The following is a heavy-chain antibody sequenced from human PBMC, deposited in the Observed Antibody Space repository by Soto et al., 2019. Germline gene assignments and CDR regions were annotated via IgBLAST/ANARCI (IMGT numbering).Heavy chain of an antibody. V-gene: IGHV3-23*01. Sequence: GGSLRLSCAASGFNFASYSMTWVRQTPGKGLEWVSGISSTGGSTYYADSVKGRFTISRDNPKNALYLQMNNLGVGDTAVYYCAKVPTKGYCIGSGCYLDYWGQGSLVTVSS. D-gene: IGHD2-15*01. CDR1: GFNFASYS. J-gene: IGHJ4*02. CDR3: AKVPTKGYCIGSGCYLDY. CDR2: ISSTGGST.